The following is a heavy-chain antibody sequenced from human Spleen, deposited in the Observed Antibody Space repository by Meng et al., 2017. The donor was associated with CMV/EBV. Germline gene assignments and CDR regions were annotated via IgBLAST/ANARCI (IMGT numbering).Heavy chain of an antibody. J-gene: IGHJ3*02. CDR1: GYTFTGYY. CDR2: INPNSGGT. V-gene: IGHV1-2*02. Sequence: KVSCKASGYTFTGYYMHWVRQAPGQGLEWMGWINPNSGGTNYAQKFLGRVTMTRDTTISTVYMEMSSLRSDDTALYYCARRGGGGSSGVFDIWGQGTMVTVSS. D-gene: IGHD3-16*01. CDR3: ARRGGGGSSGVFDI.